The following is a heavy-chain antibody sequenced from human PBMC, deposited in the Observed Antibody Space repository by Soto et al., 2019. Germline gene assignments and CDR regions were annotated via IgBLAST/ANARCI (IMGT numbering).Heavy chain of an antibody. Sequence: QAQLVQSGAEVKKPGASVKVSCKASGYTFTSYGINWVRQAPGQGLEWMGWISAYDGNTKYAQSVQGRVSMTTDTFTKTANMERGSLRSDDTAMYYCARGGYYDSSGSRNYYYYGMNVWGQGTTVSVSS. CDR1: GYTFTSYG. CDR3: ARGGYYDSSGSRNYYYYGMNV. V-gene: IGHV1-18*04. CDR2: ISAYDGNT. D-gene: IGHD3-22*01. J-gene: IGHJ6*02.